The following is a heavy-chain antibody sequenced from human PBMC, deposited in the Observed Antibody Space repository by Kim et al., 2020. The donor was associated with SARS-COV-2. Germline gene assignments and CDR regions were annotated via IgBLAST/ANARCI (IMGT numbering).Heavy chain of an antibody. Sequence: GGSLRLSCAASGFTFSSYAMSWVRQAPGKGLEWVSAISGSGGSTYYADSVKGRFTISRDNSKNTLYLQMNSLRAEDTAVYYCAKPIADRGRGRYDYWGQGTLVTVSS. V-gene: IGHV3-23*01. CDR2: ISGSGGST. CDR1: GFTFSSYA. D-gene: IGHD6-6*01. CDR3: AKPIADRGRGRYDY. J-gene: IGHJ4*02.